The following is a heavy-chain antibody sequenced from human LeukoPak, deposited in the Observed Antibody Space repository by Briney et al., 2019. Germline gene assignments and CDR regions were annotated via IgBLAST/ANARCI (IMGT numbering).Heavy chain of an antibody. D-gene: IGHD6-19*01. CDR3: ARHETESSGWYRGAFGI. J-gene: IGHJ3*02. Sequence: SETLSLTCTVSGGSISSYYWSWIRQPPGKGLEWIGYIYYSGSTNYNPSLKSRVTISVDTSKNQFSLKLSSVTAADTAVYYCARHETESSGWYRGAFGIWGQGTMVTVSS. V-gene: IGHV4-59*08. CDR2: IYYSGST. CDR1: GGSISSYY.